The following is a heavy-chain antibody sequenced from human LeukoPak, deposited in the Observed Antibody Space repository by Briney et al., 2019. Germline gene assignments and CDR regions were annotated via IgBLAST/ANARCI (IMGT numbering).Heavy chain of an antibody. CDR3: ARATITMAVGVPADAFDI. CDR2: IYYSGST. CDR1: GGSISSYY. V-gene: IGHV4-59*01. D-gene: IGHD3-10*01. J-gene: IGHJ3*02. Sequence: PSETLSLTCTVSGGSISSYYWSWIRQPPGKGLEWIGYIYYSGSTNYNPSLKSRVTISVDTSKNQFSLKLSSVTAADTAVYYCARATITMAVGVPADAFDIWGPGTMVTVSS.